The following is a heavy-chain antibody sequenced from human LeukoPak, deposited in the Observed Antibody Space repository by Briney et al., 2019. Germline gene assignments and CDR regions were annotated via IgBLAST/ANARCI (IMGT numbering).Heavy chain of an antibody. J-gene: IGHJ4*02. V-gene: IGHV4-30-4*08. CDR2: IYYSGST. D-gene: IGHD5-24*01. Sequence: PSETLSLTCTVSGGSISSGDYYWSWIRQPPGKGLEWIGYIYYSGSTYYNPSLKSRVTISVDTSKNQFSLKLSSVTAADTAVYYCAREIITPPHHFDYWGQGTLVTVSS. CDR1: GGSISSGDYY. CDR3: AREIITPPHHFDY.